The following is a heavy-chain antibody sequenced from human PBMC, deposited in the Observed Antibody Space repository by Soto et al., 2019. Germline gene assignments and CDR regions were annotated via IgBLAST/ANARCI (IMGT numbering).Heavy chain of an antibody. J-gene: IGHJ4*02. CDR1: GYTFTSYY. CDR3: ARVDSGWGSYSPFDY. Sequence: ASVKVSCKASGYTFTSYYMHWVRQAPGQGLEWMGIINPSGGSTSYAQKFQGRVTMTRDTSTSTVYMELSSLRSEDTALYYCARVDSGWGSYSPFDYWGQGTLVTVSS. V-gene: IGHV1-46*03. D-gene: IGHD1-26*01. CDR2: INPSGGST.